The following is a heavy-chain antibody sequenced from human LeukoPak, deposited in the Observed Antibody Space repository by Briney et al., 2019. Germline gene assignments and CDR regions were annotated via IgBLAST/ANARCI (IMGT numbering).Heavy chain of an antibody. Sequence: GASVKVSCKASGYTFTGYYMHWVRQAPGQGLEWMGWINPNSGGTNYAQKFQGRVTMTRDTSISTAYMELSRLRSDDTAVYYCARGRHDYSNPGYYYMDVWGKGTTVTVSS. CDR3: ARGRHDYSNPGYYYMDV. CDR1: GYTFTGYY. D-gene: IGHD4-11*01. V-gene: IGHV1-2*02. J-gene: IGHJ6*03. CDR2: INPNSGGT.